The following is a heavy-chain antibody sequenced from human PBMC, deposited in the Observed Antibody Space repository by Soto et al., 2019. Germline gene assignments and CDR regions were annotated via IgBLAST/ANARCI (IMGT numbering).Heavy chain of an antibody. CDR1: GFTFTSSA. CDR3: AAGWGIRDFWSKGI. CDR2: IVVGSGNT. V-gene: IGHV1-58*01. Sequence: ASVKVSCRASGFTFTSSAVQWVRQSRGQRLEWIGWIVVGSGNTNYAQKFQERVTITRDMSTSTAYMELSSLRSEDTAVYYCAAGWGIRDFWSKGIWGQGPMVTVSS. J-gene: IGHJ3*02. D-gene: IGHD3-3*01.